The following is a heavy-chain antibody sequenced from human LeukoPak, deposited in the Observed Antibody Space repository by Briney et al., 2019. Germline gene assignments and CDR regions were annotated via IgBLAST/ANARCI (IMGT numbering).Heavy chain of an antibody. D-gene: IGHD2-15*01. J-gene: IGHJ6*02. V-gene: IGHV3-33*01. CDR2: IWFDGTHE. CDR1: GFTFSSYG. Sequence: GGSLRLPCAASGFTFSSYGMHWVRQAPGKGLEWVAVIWFDGTHEYYADSVKGRFTISRDNSKKTLFLQMNRLRAEDTAMYYCARGGPYCSGGSCYYYYYGMDVWGQGTTVTVSS. CDR3: ARGGPYCSGGSCYYYYYGMDV.